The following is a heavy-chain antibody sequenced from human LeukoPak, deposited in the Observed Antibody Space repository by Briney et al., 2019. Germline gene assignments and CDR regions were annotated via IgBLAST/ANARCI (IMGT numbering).Heavy chain of an antibody. CDR2: IYYSGST. D-gene: IGHD2-15*01. V-gene: IGHV4-59*01. J-gene: IGHJ5*02. Sequence: SETLSLTCAVYGGSFSGYYWSWIRQPPGKGLEWIGYIYYSGSTNYNPSLKSRVTISVDTSKNQFSLKLSSVTAADTAVYYCARQEVGYCSGGSCYHNWFDPWGQGTLVTVSS. CDR1: GGSFSGYY. CDR3: ARQEVGYCSGGSCYHNWFDP.